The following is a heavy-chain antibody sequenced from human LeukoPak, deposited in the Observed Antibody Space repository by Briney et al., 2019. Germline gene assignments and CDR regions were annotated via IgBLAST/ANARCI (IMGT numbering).Heavy chain of an antibody. V-gene: IGHV3-23*01. CDR2: ISPSGSA. J-gene: IGHJ4*02. CDR3: AKSRSAMVRGVIEY. CDR1: GFTFSNYA. D-gene: IGHD3-10*01. Sequence: GGSLRLFCAASGFTFSNYAMSWVRQAPGKGLEWVSVISPSGSAYNADPVKGRFTISRDNSKGTVYLQMDSLRAEDTATYYCAKSRSAMVRGVIEYWGQGTLVTVSS.